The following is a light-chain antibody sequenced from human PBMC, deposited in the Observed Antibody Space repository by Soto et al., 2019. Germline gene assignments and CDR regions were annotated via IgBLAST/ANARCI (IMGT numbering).Light chain of an antibody. CDR1: SSNIGSNT. CDR2: NNN. Sequence: QLVLTQPPSASGTPGQRVTISCSGSSSNIGSNTVNWYQQLPGTAPKLLIYNNNQRPSGVPDRFSGSKSGTSASLAISGLQSGDEAHYYCATWHDSLNGWVFGGGTKLTVL. V-gene: IGLV1-44*01. J-gene: IGLJ3*02. CDR3: ATWHDSLNGWV.